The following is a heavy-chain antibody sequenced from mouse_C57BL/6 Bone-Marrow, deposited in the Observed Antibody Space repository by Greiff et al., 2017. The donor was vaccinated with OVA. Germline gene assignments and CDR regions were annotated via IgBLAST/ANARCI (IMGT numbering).Heavy chain of an antibody. J-gene: IGHJ3*01. CDR2: IYPRSGNT. Sequence: QVQLQQSGAELARPGASVKLSCKASGYTFTSYGISWVKQRTGQGLEWIGEIYPRSGNTYYNEKFKGKATLTADKSSSTAYMELRSLTSVDSAVYFCARSDGGSYGGFAYWGQGTLVTVSA. V-gene: IGHV1-81*01. CDR3: ARSDGGSYGGFAY. CDR1: GYTFTSYG. D-gene: IGHD2-3*01.